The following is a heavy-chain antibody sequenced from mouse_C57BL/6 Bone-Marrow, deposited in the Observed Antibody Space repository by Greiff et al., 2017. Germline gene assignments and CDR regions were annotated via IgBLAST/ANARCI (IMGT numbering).Heavy chain of an antibody. CDR1: GFTFSSYA. CDR3: ASYGYDDY. J-gene: IGHJ2*01. CDR2: ISDGGSYT. Sequence: EVKLQESGGGLVKPGGSLKLSCAASGFTFSSYAMSWVRQTPEKRLEWVATISDGGSYTYYPDNVKGRFTISRDNAKNNLYLQMSHLKSEDTAMYYCASYGYDDYWGQGTTLTVSS. V-gene: IGHV5-4*03. D-gene: IGHD2-2*01.